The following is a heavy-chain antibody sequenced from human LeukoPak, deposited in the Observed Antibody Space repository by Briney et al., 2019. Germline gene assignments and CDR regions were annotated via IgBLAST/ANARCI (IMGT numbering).Heavy chain of an antibody. CDR2: ISGSGGST. J-gene: IGHJ4*02. V-gene: IGHV3-23*01. Sequence: GGSLRLSCAASGFTSRSYAMSWVRQAPGKGLEWVSAISGSGGSTYYADSVKGRFTISRDNSKNTLYLQMNSLRAGDTAVYYCARGQSFDYWGQGTLVTVSS. CDR3: ARGQSFDY. CDR1: GFTSRSYA. D-gene: IGHD6-19*01.